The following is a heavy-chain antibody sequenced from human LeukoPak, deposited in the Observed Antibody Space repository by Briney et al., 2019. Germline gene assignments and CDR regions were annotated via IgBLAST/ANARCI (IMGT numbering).Heavy chain of an antibody. D-gene: IGHD3-10*01. CDR3: ARDRVED. V-gene: IGHV3-53*01. CDR1: GFTVSSNY. Sequence: GGSLRLSCTASGFTVSSNYMSRVRQAPGKGLVWVSVIYSGGITYYADSVKGRFTISRDNSKNTLYLQMNSLRAEDTAMYYCARDRVEDWGQGTLVTVSS. J-gene: IGHJ4*02. CDR2: IYSGGIT.